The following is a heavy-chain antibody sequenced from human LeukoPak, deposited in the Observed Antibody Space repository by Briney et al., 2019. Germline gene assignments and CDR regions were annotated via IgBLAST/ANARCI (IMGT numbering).Heavy chain of an antibody. J-gene: IGHJ5*02. V-gene: IGHV5-51*01. CDR2: IYPGDSDS. D-gene: IGHD4-23*01. Sequence: AGESLKISCKGSGYSFTNYWIGWVRQMPGKGLEWMGIIYPGDSDSRYRPSFQGQVTISADKSTSTAYLQWSSLKASDTAMYYCARSILYGGNSGGWFDPWGQGTLVTVSS. CDR1: GYSFTNYW. CDR3: ARSILYGGNSGGWFDP.